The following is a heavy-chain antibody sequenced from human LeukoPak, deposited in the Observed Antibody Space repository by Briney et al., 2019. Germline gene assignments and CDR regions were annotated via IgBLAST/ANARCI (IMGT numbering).Heavy chain of an antibody. V-gene: IGHV4-39*07. Sequence: PSETLSLTCSVSSGSIISNNDYWGWIRQPPGKGLEWIGEINHSGGTNYNPSLKSRVTISVDTSKNQFSLKLSSVTAADTAVYYCAREMNTHQGAYCGGDCYSVYFQHWGQGTLVTVSS. J-gene: IGHJ1*01. CDR3: AREMNTHQGAYCGGDCYSVYFQH. CDR1: SGSIISNNDY. D-gene: IGHD2-21*02. CDR2: INHSGGT.